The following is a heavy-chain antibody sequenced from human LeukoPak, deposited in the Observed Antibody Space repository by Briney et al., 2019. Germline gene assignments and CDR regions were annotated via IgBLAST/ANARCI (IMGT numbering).Heavy chain of an antibody. J-gene: IGHJ5*01. CDR1: GFTFSTNA. D-gene: IGHD4-17*01. CDR3: ARGLTTTGFDS. CDR2: ISGTGAVT. Sequence: GGSLRLSCAASGFTFSTNAISWVRQAPGKGVEWVSAISGTGAVTYYAESVKGRFTISRDNSKNTVYLHMNSLKVEDTAVYYCARGLTTTGFDSWGKGTLVTVSS. V-gene: IGHV3-23*01.